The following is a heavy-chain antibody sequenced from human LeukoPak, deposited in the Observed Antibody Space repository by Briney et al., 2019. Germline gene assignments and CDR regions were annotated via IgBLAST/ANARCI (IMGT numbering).Heavy chain of an antibody. V-gene: IGHV1-18*01. J-gene: IGHJ6*03. CDR1: GYTFTSYS. D-gene: IGHD6-19*01. CDR3: ARVAAVAGPYYYYYMDV. CDR2: ISAYNGNT. Sequence: ASVKVSCKASGYTFTSYSISWVRQAPGQGLEWMGWISAYNGNTNYAQKLQGRVTMTTDTSTSTAYMELRSLRSDDTAVYYCARVAAVAGPYYYYYMDVWGKGTTVTVSS.